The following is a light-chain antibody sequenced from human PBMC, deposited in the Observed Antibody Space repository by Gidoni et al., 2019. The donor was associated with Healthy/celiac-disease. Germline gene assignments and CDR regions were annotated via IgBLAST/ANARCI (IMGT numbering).Light chain of an antibody. Sequence: QSALTQPASVSGSPGQSITISCTGTSRDVGGYNDVSWYQQHPGKAPKPMIYEVSNRPSGVSNRFSGSKSGNTASLTISGLQAEDEADYYCSSYTSSSTLVFGGGTKLTVL. CDR1: SRDVGGYND. CDR2: EVS. V-gene: IGLV2-14*01. J-gene: IGLJ2*01. CDR3: SSYTSSSTLV.